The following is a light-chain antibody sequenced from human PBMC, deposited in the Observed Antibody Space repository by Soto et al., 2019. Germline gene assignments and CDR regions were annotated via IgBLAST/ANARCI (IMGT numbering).Light chain of an antibody. Sequence: EIVLTQSPVTLSLSPGERATLSCRASQSVSTYLAWYQQKPGQAPRLLIYDASNRATGIPARFSGSGSGTDFTLNISSLEPEDFAVYYCQQRTKTFGQGTRLEIK. CDR3: QQRTKT. J-gene: IGKJ5*01. CDR1: QSVSTY. CDR2: DAS. V-gene: IGKV3-11*01.